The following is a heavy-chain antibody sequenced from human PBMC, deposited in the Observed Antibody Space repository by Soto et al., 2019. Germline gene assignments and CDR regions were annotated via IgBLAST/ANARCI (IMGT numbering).Heavy chain of an antibody. CDR2: FDPDEAET. Sequence: QVQLVQSGAEVKKPGASVKVSCKVSGYTLNEVAMHWVRQAPGKGLEWLGGFDPDEAETIYAQHFQGRVTMAEGTSTDPVYMELSSLRSEDTALYFCTTYHGDYNCDHCGQGTLVTVSS. J-gene: IGHJ5*02. D-gene: IGHD4-17*01. CDR3: TTYHGDYNCDH. V-gene: IGHV1-24*01. CDR1: GYTLNEVA.